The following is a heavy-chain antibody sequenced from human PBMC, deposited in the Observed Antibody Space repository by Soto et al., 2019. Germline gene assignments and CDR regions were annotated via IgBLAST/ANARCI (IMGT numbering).Heavy chain of an antibody. J-gene: IGHJ4*02. Sequence: EVQLVESGGGLIQPGGSLRLSCAASGFTVSSNYMSWVRQAPGKGLEWVSVIYSGGSTYYADSVKGRFTISRDNSKDTLYLQMNSLRAEDTAVYYCARAGVDGSGSMFGYWGQGTLVTVSS. CDR2: IYSGGST. CDR3: ARAGVDGSGSMFGY. CDR1: GFTVSSNY. V-gene: IGHV3-53*01. D-gene: IGHD3-10*01.